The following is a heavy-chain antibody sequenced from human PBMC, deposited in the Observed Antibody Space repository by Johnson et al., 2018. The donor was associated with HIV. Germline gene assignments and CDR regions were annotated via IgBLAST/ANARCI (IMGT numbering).Heavy chain of an antibody. D-gene: IGHD6-19*01. J-gene: IGHJ3*02. CDR3: ARRAVAGAFDI. Sequence: ESGGGVVQPGGSLRLSCAASGFTFSSYAMHWVRQAPGKGLEWVAVISYDGSNKYYADSVKGRFTISRDNAKNSLYLQMNSLSAEDTAVYYCARRAVAGAFDIWGQGTMVTVSS. CDR2: ISYDGSNK. CDR1: GFTFSSYA. V-gene: IGHV3-30-3*02.